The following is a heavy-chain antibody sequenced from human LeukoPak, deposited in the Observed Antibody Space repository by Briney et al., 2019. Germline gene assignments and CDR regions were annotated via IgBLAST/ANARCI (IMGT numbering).Heavy chain of an antibody. CDR1: GVSVSSYF. J-gene: IGHJ6*02. CDR2: VYYSGST. V-gene: IGHV4-59*08. D-gene: IGHD2-15*01. CDR3: ARHLGPGWHAMDV. Sequence: SETLSLTCTVSGVSVSSYFWSWIRQPPGKGLEWIGYVYYSGSTNYNPSLKSRVTISVDTSKNQFSLRLSSVTAADTAVYYCARHLGPGWHAMDVWGRGTTVTVSS.